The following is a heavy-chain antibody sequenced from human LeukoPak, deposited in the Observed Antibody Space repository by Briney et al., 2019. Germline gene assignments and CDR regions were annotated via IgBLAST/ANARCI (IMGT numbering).Heavy chain of an antibody. CDR3: ARDIRGVVTDYFDY. CDR1: GTSIRSYY. CDR2: IYFSGSP. D-gene: IGHD2-21*02. Sequence: SETLSLTCSVSGTSIRSYYWSWIRQPPEKGLEWIGYIYFSGSPNYNPSLKSRVTISMDTSENQFSLMLTSVTAADTAVYFCARDIRGVVTDYFDYWGQGTLVTVSS. V-gene: IGHV4-59*12. J-gene: IGHJ4*02.